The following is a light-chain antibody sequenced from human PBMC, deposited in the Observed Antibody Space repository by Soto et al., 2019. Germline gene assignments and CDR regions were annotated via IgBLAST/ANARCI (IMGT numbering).Light chain of an antibody. CDR2: IND. V-gene: IGLV1-44*01. Sequence: QSVLTQPPSVSGTPGQRVIISCSGSRSNIGSNSVNWYQQLPGTAPKLLIYINDQRPSGVPDRFSGSTSGTSVSLAISGLPSEDEADYYCASWDDRLKGYVFGTGTKVTVL. CDR1: RSNIGSNS. J-gene: IGLJ1*01. CDR3: ASWDDRLKGYV.